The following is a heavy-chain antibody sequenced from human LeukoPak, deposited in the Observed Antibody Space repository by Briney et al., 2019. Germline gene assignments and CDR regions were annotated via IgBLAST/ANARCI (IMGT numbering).Heavy chain of an antibody. CDR2: IYYSGST. CDR1: GGYISTYY. Sequence: SETLSLTCTVSGGYISTYYWSWIRQPPGKELEWIGYIYYSGSTNSNPSHKSRVTITVNTSTNQFSLKMSSVTAAYTAAYYCSSAWGMAAAGLDAFDIWGQGTMVTVSS. CDR3: SSAWGMAAAGLDAFDI. V-gene: IGHV4-59*01. J-gene: IGHJ3*02. D-gene: IGHD6-13*01.